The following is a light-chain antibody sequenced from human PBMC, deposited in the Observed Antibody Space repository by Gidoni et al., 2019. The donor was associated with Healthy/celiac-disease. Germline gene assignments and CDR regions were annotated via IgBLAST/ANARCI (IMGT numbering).Light chain of an antibody. CDR2: DVS. J-gene: IGLJ1*01. Sequence: QSALTQPASVSGSSGQSITIPCTGTSSDVGGYNYASWYQQHPSKAPKLMIYDVSKRPSGVSNRFAGYKSGNTASLTISGLQAEDEADYYCSSYTSSSTYVFGTGTKVTVL. CDR3: SSYTSSSTYV. CDR1: SSDVGGYNY. V-gene: IGLV2-14*01.